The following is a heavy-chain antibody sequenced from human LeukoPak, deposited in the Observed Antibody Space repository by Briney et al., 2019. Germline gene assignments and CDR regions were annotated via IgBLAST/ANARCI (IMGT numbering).Heavy chain of an antibody. V-gene: IGHV3-11*04. J-gene: IGHJ4*02. Sequence: PGGSLRLSCAASGFTFSDYYMSWIRQAPGKGLEWVSYISSSGSTIYYADSVKGRFTISRDNSKNTLYLQMNSLRAEDTAVYYCARDSTDGVIPRELHPPFDYWGQGTLVTVSS. CDR2: ISSSGSTI. D-gene: IGHD1-26*01. CDR1: GFTFSDYY. CDR3: ARDSTDGVIPRELHPPFDY.